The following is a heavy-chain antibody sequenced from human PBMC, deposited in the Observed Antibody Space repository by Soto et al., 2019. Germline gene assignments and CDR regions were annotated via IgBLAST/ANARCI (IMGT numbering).Heavy chain of an antibody. CDR2: ISYDGSNK. V-gene: IGHV3-30*18. Sequence: QVQLVESGGGVVQPGRSLRLSCAASGFTFSNYGMHWVRQAPGKGLEWVALISYDGSNKYYADSVKGRFTISRDNSKNTLYLQMNSLRAEDTAVYYCAKALGIGGRPSGAFDIWGQGTMVTVSS. J-gene: IGHJ3*02. D-gene: IGHD1-26*01. CDR3: AKALGIGGRPSGAFDI. CDR1: GFTFSNYG.